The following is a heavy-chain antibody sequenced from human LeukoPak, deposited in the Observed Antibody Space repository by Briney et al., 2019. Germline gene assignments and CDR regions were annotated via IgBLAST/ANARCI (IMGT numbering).Heavy chain of an antibody. V-gene: IGHV4-39*01. J-gene: IGHJ5*02. D-gene: IGHD6-13*01. CDR3: ARRPRLRNGYSTSSFPPTWFVP. Sequence: SETLSLTCTVSGGSISSSSYYWGWIRQPPGKGLEWIGSSYYSGSTYYNPSLKSRVTISVDTSKNQFSLKLSSATAADTPAYYCARRPRLRNGYSTSSFPPTWFVPRRQPTLATVS. CDR2: SYYSGST. CDR1: GGSISSSSYY.